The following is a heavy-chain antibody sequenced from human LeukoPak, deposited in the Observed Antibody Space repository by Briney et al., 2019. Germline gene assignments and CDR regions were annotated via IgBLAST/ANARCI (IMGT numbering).Heavy chain of an antibody. V-gene: IGHV3-11*01. Sequence: RGSLRLSCAASGFTFTDHYMSWIRQAPGKGLEWISYIDNSGGTMYYADSEKGRFTVSRDNAKNSLYLQTNSLRAEDTAVYYCARGAGPLFDPWGQGTLVTVSS. J-gene: IGHJ5*02. CDR1: GFTFTDHY. CDR2: IDNSGGTM. CDR3: ARGAGPLFDP.